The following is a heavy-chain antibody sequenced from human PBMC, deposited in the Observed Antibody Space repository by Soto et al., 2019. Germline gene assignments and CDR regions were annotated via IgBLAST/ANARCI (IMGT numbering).Heavy chain of an antibody. V-gene: IGHV3-30*03. J-gene: IGHJ4*02. D-gene: IGHD6-6*01. Sequence: GSLRLSCAASGFTFSSYGMHWVRQAPGKGLEWVAVISYDGSNKYYADSVKGRFTISRDNSKNTLYLQMNSLRAEDTAVYYCAREGSSSLYFDYWGKGTLVTVSS. CDR3: AREGSSSLYFDY. CDR1: GFTFSSYG. CDR2: ISYDGSNK.